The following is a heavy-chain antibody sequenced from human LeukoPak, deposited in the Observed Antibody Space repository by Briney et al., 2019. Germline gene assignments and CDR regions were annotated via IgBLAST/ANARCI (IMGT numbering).Heavy chain of an antibody. CDR1: GGSISSGDYY. CDR2: IYYSEST. CDR3: ARDDYGDYGAFDI. D-gene: IGHD4-17*01. V-gene: IGHV4-30-4*01. J-gene: IGHJ3*02. Sequence: SQTLSLICTVSGGSISSGDYYWSWIRQPPGTGLEWIGYIYYSESTYYNPSLKSRVTISVDTSKNQFSLKLSSVTAADTAVYYCARDDYGDYGAFDIWGQGTMVTVSS.